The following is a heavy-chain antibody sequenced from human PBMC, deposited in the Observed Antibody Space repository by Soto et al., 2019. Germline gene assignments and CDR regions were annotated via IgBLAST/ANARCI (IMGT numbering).Heavy chain of an antibody. J-gene: IGHJ4*02. D-gene: IGHD6-19*01. CDR2: INPNSGGT. Sequence: QVQLVQSGAEVKKPGASVKVSCKASGYTFTGYYMHWVRQAPVQGLEWMGWINPNSGGTKYAKKFQGWVTMTRDTSISTAYMELRRLRPDDTAVYFCARDIGSGPQYYFDYWGQGTLVTVSS. CDR3: ARDIGSGPQYYFDY. V-gene: IGHV1-2*04. CDR1: GYTFTGYY.